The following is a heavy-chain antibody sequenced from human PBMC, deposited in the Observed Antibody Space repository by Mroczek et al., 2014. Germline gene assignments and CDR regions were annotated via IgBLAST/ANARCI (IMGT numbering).Heavy chain of an antibody. D-gene: IGHD3-3*01. Sequence: QVQLQESGGGLVKPGGSLRLSCAASGFIFSDYYMSWIRQAPGKGLEWLSYISSGGTTIYYADSVKGRFTISRDNAKNSLFLQMNSLRADDTAVYYCASSPAMAGFWSAYYLDYWGQGTLVTVSS. CDR2: ISSGGTTI. J-gene: IGHJ4*02. CDR1: GFIFSDYY. CDR3: ASSPAMAGFWSAYYLDY. V-gene: IGHV3-11*01.